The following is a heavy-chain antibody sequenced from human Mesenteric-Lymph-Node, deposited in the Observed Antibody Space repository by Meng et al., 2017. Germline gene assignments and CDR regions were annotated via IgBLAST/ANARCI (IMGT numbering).Heavy chain of an antibody. D-gene: IGHD6-19*01. CDR1: GYTFTSYA. J-gene: IGHJ5*02. CDR2: INAGNGNT. CDR3: ARDLDGLVLYWFDP. Sequence: ASVKVSCKASGYTFTSYAMHWVRQAPGQRLEWMGWINAGNGNTKYSQKFQGRVTITRDTSASTAHMELSSLRSEDTAVYYCARDLDGLVLYWFDPWGQGTLVTVSS. V-gene: IGHV1-3*01.